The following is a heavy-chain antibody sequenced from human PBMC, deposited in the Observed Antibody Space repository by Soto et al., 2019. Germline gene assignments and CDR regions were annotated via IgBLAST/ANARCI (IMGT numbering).Heavy chain of an antibody. D-gene: IGHD2-15*01. CDR3: AKDYVVVVVAATYNWFDP. J-gene: IGHJ5*02. CDR1: GFTFSSYG. Sequence: QVQLVESGGGVVQPGRSLRLSCAASGFTFSSYGMHWVRQAPGKGLEWVAVISYDGSNKYYADSVKGRFTISRDNSKNTLYLQMNSLRAEDTAVYYCAKDYVVVVVAATYNWFDPWGQGTLVTVSS. CDR2: ISYDGSNK. V-gene: IGHV3-30*18.